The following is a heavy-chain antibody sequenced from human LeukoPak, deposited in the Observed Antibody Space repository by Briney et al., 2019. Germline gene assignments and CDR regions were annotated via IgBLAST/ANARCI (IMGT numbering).Heavy chain of an antibody. V-gene: IGHV4-38-2*02. CDR2: IYHSGST. CDR1: GYSISSGYS. CDR3: AREAPFCSSTSCYISAFDI. Sequence: SETLSLTCAVSGYSISSGYSWGWIRQPPGKGLEWIGSIYHSGSTYYNPSLKSRVTISVDTSKNQFSLKLSSVTTADTAVYYCAREAPFCSSTSCYISAFDIWGQGTMVTVSS. J-gene: IGHJ3*02. D-gene: IGHD2-2*02.